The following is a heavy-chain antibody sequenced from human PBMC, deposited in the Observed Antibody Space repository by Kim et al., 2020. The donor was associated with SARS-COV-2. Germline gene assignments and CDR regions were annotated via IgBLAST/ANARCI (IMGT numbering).Heavy chain of an antibody. Sequence: GGSLRLSCAASGFTFSSYAMHWVRQAPGKGLEWVAVISYDGSNKYYADSVKGRFTISRDNSKNTLYLQMNSLRAEDTAVYYCARGEIVVVVAANAGEEFDYSSQGTLVTVSS. V-gene: IGHV3-30*04. CDR3: ARGEIVVVVAANAGEEFDY. CDR2: ISYDGSNK. J-gene: IGHJ4*02. CDR1: GFTFSSYA. D-gene: IGHD2-15*01.